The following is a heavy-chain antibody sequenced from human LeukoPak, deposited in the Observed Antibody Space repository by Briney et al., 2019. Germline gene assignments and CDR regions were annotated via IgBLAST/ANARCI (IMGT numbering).Heavy chain of an antibody. J-gene: IGHJ4*02. Sequence: GASVKVSCKAPGYTFTSYGISWVRQAPGQGLEWMGWISAYNGNTNYAQKLQGRVTMTTDTSTSTAYMELRSLRSDDTAVYYCARQTQKQLDRDVIEGYFDYWGQGTLVTVSS. CDR1: GYTFTSYG. CDR3: ARQTQKQLDRDVIEGYFDY. V-gene: IGHV1-18*01. D-gene: IGHD6-6*01. CDR2: ISAYNGNT.